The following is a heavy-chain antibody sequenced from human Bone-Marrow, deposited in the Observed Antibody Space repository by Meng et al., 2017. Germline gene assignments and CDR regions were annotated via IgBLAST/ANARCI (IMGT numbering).Heavy chain of an antibody. CDR3: ARVCKYGDYPHTGSSDNWFDP. CDR2: IYYSGST. J-gene: IGHJ5*02. D-gene: IGHD4-17*01. CDR1: GGSISSSSYY. V-gene: IGHV4-39*07. Sequence: SETLSLTCTVSGGSISSSSYYWGWIRQPPGKGLEWIGSIYYSGSTYYNPSLKSRVTISVDTSKNQFSLKLSSVTAADTAVYYCARVCKYGDYPHTGSSDNWFDPWGQGTLVTVSS.